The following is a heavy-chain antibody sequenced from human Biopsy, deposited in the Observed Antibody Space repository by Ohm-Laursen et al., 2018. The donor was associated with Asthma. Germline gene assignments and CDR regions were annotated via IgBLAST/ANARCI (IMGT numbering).Heavy chain of an antibody. CDR2: INGKSNSI. J-gene: IGHJ4*02. CDR1: GFTLTTYA. CDR3: ARDSYSSGLYDDFES. Sequence: SLRLSCAASGFTLTTYAIHWVRQAPGKGLEWISYINGKSNSIEYADSVKGRFTISRDNAKNSLYLQMNSLRAEDTAVYYCARDSYSSGLYDDFESWGQGTLVTVSS. D-gene: IGHD6-19*01. V-gene: IGHV3-48*04.